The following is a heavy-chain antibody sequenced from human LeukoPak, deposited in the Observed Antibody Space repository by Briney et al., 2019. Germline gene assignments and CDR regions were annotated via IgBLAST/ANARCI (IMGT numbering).Heavy chain of an antibody. J-gene: IGHJ4*02. V-gene: IGHV1-69*04. CDR1: GGTFSSYA. CDR2: IIPILGIA. CDR3: ARGVGAAHYFDY. Sequence: SVKVSCKASGGTFSSYAISWVRQAPGQGLEWMGRIIPILGIANYAQKFQGRVTITADESTSTAYMELSSLRSEDTAVYYCARGVGAAHYFDYWGQGTLVTVSS. D-gene: IGHD1-26*01.